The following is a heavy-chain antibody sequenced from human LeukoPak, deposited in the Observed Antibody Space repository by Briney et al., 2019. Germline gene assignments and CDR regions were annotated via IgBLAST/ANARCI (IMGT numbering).Heavy chain of an antibody. CDR2: INHSGST. J-gene: IGHJ4*02. Sequence: PSETLSLTCAVYGGSFSGYYWSWIRQPPGKGLEWIGEINHSGSTNYNPSLKSRVTISVDTSKNQFSLKLSSVTAVDTAVYYCARGGPDYAGYYFDYWGQGTLVTVSS. CDR3: ARGGPDYAGYYFDY. CDR1: GGSFSGYY. D-gene: IGHD4-17*01. V-gene: IGHV4-34*01.